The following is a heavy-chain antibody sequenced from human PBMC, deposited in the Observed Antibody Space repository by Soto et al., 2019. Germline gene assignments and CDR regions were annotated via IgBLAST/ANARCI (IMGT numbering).Heavy chain of an antibody. Sequence: QVQLVQSGAEVKKPGASVKVSCKASEYTFTSYTLHWVRQAPGQRPEWLGWINAAKGNTKYSEKFQYRVTITRDTSATTVFLELSGLTSEDTALYFCARGMFTTVTTLPNIWGQGTLVTVSS. J-gene: IGHJ3*02. CDR2: INAAKGNT. V-gene: IGHV1-3*01. D-gene: IGHD4-17*01. CDR3: ARGMFTTVTTLPNI. CDR1: EYTFTSYT.